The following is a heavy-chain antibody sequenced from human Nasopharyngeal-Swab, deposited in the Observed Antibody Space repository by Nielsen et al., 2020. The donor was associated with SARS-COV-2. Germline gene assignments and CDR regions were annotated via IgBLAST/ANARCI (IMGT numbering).Heavy chain of an antibody. D-gene: IGHD6-25*01. CDR2: IWYDGSNK. V-gene: IGHV3-33*01. CDR3: ARDRSSGGFDI. Sequence: GESLKISCSASGFTFSSYCMHWVRQAPGKGLEWVAVIWYDGSNKYYADSVKGRFTISRDNSKNTLYLQMNSLRAEDTAVYYCARDRSSGGFDIWGQGTMVTVSS. J-gene: IGHJ3*02. CDR1: GFTFSSYC.